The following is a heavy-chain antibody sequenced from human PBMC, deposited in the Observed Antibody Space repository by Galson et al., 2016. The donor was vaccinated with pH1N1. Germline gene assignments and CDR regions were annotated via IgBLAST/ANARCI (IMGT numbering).Heavy chain of an antibody. CDR2: INHSGST. CDR1: GYSFSGYY. V-gene: IGHV4-34*01. D-gene: IGHD5-24*01. J-gene: IGHJ6*03. CDR3: ARGRGGYNLRERQYYYSYMDV. Sequence: LTCAVSGYSFSGYYWSWLRQPPGKGLEWIGEINHSGSTNYNPSLKSRVTISVDTSENQFSLKLYSVTAADTAVYYCARGRGGYNLRERQYYYSYMDVWGKGTTVTVSS.